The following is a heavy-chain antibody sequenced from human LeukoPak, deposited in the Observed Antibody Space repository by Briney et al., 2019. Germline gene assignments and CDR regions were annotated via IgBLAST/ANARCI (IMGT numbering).Heavy chain of an antibody. J-gene: IGHJ4*02. CDR2: ISGSAHKI. D-gene: IGHD5-18*01. V-gene: IGHV3-23*01. CDR1: GFTFSDYA. Sequence: GGSLRLSCVVSGFTFSDYAMSWVRQAPEKGLDWVSVISGSAHKIRYADSVKGRFTITRDNSENTVYLQMNNLRAEDTALYYCAGRPTGYSSGYVYWGQGALVTVSS. CDR3: AGRPTGYSSGYVY.